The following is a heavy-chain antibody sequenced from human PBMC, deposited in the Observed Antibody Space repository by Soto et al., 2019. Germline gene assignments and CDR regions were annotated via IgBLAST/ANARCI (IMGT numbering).Heavy chain of an antibody. CDR2: INQSGST. CDR3: ARSRNRSSAGSGYGMDV. J-gene: IGHJ6*02. CDR1: GGSFSDHY. Sequence: PSETLSLTCAVFGGSFSDHYWTWFRQSPGKGLEWIGEINQSGSTNSSPSLKSRVTISVDTSRNRFFLKLSSVTAGDTDVYYCARSRNRSSAGSGYGMDVWLQGTTVS. V-gene: IGHV4-34*01. D-gene: IGHD6-13*01.